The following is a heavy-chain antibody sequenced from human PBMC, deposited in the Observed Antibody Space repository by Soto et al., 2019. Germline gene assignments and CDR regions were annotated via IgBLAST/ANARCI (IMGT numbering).Heavy chain of an antibody. V-gene: IGHV4-39*01. CDR2: IYYSGST. CDR1: GGSISSSGYY. Sequence: SETLSLTCTVSGGSISSSGYYWGWIRQPPGKGLEWIGSIYYSGSTYYNPSLKSRVTISVDTSKNQFSLKLSSVTAADTAVYYFETHARGYDFWSGYPKKWFDPWGQGTLVTVSS. D-gene: IGHD3-3*01. CDR3: ETHARGYDFWSGYPKKWFDP. J-gene: IGHJ5*02.